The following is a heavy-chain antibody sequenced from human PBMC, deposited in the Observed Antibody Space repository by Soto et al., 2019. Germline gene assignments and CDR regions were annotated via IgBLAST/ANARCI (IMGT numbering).Heavy chain of an antibody. CDR2: ITTTGGST. D-gene: IGHD6-13*01. CDR1: GFIFSNYG. Sequence: EVQLLESGGGLVQPGGSLRLSCAASGFIFSNYGMNWVRLAPGEGLEWVSTITTTGGSTFYADSVRGRFTISRDNSKNTLDLQMNSLRVDDTAIYYCGRSWAYWGRGVVVTVSS. V-gene: IGHV3-23*01. CDR3: GRSWAY. J-gene: IGHJ4*02.